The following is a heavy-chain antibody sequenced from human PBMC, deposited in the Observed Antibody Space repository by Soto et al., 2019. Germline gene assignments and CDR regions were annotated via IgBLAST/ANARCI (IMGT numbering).Heavy chain of an antibody. D-gene: IGHD2-21*01. Sequence: TGGSLRLSCTASGFTFGDYAMSWFRQAPGKGLEWVGFIRSKAYGGTTEYAASVKGRFTISRDDSKSIAYLQMNSLKTEDTAVYYCTREIVVVIAHFDYWGQGTLVTVSS. CDR1: GFTFGDYA. V-gene: IGHV3-49*03. J-gene: IGHJ4*02. CDR2: IRSKAYGGTT. CDR3: TREIVVVIAHFDY.